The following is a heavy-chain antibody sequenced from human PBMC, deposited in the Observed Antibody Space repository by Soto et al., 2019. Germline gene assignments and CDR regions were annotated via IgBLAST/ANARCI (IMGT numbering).Heavy chain of an antibody. CDR2: IVVASGQT. J-gene: IGHJ6*02. V-gene: IGHV1-58*02. CDR1: GSGFISSG. Sequence: SVKVSCKASGSGFISSGIQWVRQAHGQRLEWIGWIVVASGQTNYAQNFRGRVAITRDTSTATAYIELTGLTSEDTAVYFRSADRPDIGVGWWVWGQGTTVTVSS. D-gene: IGHD2-15*01. CDR3: SADRPDIGVGWWV.